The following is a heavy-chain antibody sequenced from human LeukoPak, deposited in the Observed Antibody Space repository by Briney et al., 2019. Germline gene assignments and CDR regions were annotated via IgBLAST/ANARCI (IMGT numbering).Heavy chain of an antibody. Sequence: GESLKISCVASGFTFSNYGIHWVRQAPGKGLEWVAVIWYDGSNKYYVDSVKGRFTISRDNAKNSLYLQMNSLRAEDTAVYYCARDPDGSGSYSKYNWFDPWGQGTLVTVSS. CDR2: IWYDGSNK. D-gene: IGHD3-10*01. CDR3: ARDPDGSGSYSKYNWFDP. V-gene: IGHV3-33*01. CDR1: GFTFSNYG. J-gene: IGHJ5*02.